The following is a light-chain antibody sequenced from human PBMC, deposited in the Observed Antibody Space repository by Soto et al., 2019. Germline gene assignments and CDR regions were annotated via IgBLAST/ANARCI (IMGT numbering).Light chain of an antibody. CDR2: AAS. V-gene: IGKV1-39*01. CDR1: QSISSY. J-gene: IGKJ1*01. CDR3: QQSYSNTWT. Sequence: DIQMTQSPSCLAASVGDRFAITCRASQSISSYLTWYQKKQGKAPKLLIYAASSLQSGVPSRLSGSGSGTDLTITISSMKNEDFETYYCQQSYSNTWTFGQGTKVDIK.